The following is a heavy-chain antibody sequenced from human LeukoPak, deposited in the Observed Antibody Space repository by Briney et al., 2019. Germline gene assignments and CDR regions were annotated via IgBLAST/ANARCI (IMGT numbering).Heavy chain of an antibody. V-gene: IGHV4-61*02. Sequence: PSGTLSLTCTVSDGSISSGAYYWSWIRQPAGKGLEWIGRIYTSGSTSYNPSLKSRVTISVDTSKNQFSLKLSSVTAADTAVYYCARDANAETVGLHVYAFDIWGQGTMVTVSS. D-gene: IGHD4-11*01. CDR3: ARDANAETVGLHVYAFDI. CDR2: IYTSGST. J-gene: IGHJ3*02. CDR1: DGSISSGAYY.